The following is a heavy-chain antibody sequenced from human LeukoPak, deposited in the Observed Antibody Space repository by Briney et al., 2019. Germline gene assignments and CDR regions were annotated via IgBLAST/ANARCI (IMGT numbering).Heavy chain of an antibody. J-gene: IGHJ3*02. D-gene: IGHD6-13*01. CDR2: ISYDGSNK. V-gene: IGHV3-30-3*01. Sequence: PGGSLRLSCAASGFTFSSYAMHWVRQAPGKGLEWVAVISYDGSNKYYADSVKGRFTISRDNSKNTLYLQMNSLRAEDTAVYYCAREPGGSSSWPDAFDIWGQGTMVTVSS. CDR1: GFTFSSYA. CDR3: AREPGGSSSWPDAFDI.